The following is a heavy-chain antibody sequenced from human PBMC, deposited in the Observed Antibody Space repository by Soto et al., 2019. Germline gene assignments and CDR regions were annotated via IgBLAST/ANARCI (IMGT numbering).Heavy chain of an antibody. CDR1: GGSISSYY. CDR2: IYSSEST. Sequence: SETLSLTCPVSGGSISSYYWNWIRQSPGKGLEWIGYIYSSESTHYNPSLQNRVTISIDTSKNQVSLKVNSVTAADTAVYYCARDHPHSYGVYYFDYWGQGTPVTVSS. D-gene: IGHD5-18*01. J-gene: IGHJ4*02. V-gene: IGHV4-59*01. CDR3: ARDHPHSYGVYYFDY.